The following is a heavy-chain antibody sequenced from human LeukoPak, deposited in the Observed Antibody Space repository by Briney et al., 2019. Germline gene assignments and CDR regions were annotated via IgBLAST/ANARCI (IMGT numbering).Heavy chain of an antibody. V-gene: IGHV1-69*01. Sequence: SVKVSCKASGGTFSSYAISWVRQAPGLGLEWMGGIIPIFGTANYAQKFQGRVTITADESTSTAYMELSSLRSEDTAVYYCARALVDTANSYYFDYWGQGTLVTVSP. CDR2: IIPIFGTA. CDR3: ARALVDTANSYYFDY. J-gene: IGHJ4*02. CDR1: GGTFSSYA. D-gene: IGHD5-18*01.